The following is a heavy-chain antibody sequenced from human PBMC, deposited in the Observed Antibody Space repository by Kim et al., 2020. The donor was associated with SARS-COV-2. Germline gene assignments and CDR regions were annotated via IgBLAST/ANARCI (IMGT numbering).Heavy chain of an antibody. CDR2: ISYDGVHK. D-gene: IGHD3-10*01. V-gene: IGHV3-30*04. CDR3: ARGGFAEIEFYYAGLDV. Sequence: GGSLRLSCVASGFTFSSYALHWVRQAPGKGLDWVAVISYDGVHKYYADSVKGRFTISKDKSRNTLYLQINRLRHEDTALYYCARGGFAEIEFYYAGLDVWGQGTTVTVSS. CDR1: GFTFSSYA. J-gene: IGHJ6*02.